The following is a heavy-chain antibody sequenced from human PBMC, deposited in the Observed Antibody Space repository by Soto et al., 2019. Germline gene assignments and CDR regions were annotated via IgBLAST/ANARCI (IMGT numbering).Heavy chain of an antibody. CDR3: ARDLTTVTKFRRAFDI. CDR1: GYTFPSYG. CDR2: ISAYHGNT. J-gene: IGHJ3*02. V-gene: IGHV1-18*01. Sequence: QVQLVQSGAEVKKPGSSVKVSYKASGYTFPSYGISWVRQAPGQGLEWMGWISAYHGNTSYAQTLQGRVTMTTDASTSTAYMELRSLRSDDTAVYYGARDLTTVTKFRRAFDIWGQGTMVTVS. D-gene: IGHD4-17*01.